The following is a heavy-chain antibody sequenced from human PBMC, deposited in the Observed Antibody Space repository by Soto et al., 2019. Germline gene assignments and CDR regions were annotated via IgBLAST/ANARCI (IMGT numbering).Heavy chain of an antibody. CDR3: ARNREGYYFDY. CDR2: IIPIFDLV. Sequence: QVQLVQSGAEVKEPGSSVKVSCKTSGGTFSSNGLSWVRQAPGQGPEWVGGIIPIFDLVTYAQKFQGRVTXPXXESTSTAYMDLSSLRSEDTAVYYCARNREGYYFDYWGQGTLVTVSS. J-gene: IGHJ4*02. V-gene: IGHV1-69*05. CDR1: GGTFSSNG.